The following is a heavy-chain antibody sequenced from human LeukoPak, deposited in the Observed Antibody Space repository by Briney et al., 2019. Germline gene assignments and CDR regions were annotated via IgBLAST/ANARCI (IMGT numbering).Heavy chain of an antibody. CDR3: ARSDCSSTSCYAFDI. V-gene: IGHV4-39*01. Sequence: SETLSLTCTVSGGSFSSSSYSSGWIRQPPGKGLEWLGSIYYSGSTYYNPSLKSQVTIFVEAYKNQFSLQLSSVTAADTAVYYCARSDCSSTSCYAFDIWGQGTMVTVSS. D-gene: IGHD2-2*01. CDR2: IYYSGST. J-gene: IGHJ3*02. CDR1: GGSFSSSSYS.